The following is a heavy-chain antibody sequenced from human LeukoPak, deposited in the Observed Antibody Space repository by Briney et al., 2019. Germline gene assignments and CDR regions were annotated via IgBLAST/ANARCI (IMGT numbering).Heavy chain of an antibody. V-gene: IGHV3-30-3*01. CDR2: ISYDGSNK. Sequence: PGGSLRLSCAASGFTFSSYAMHWVRQAPGKGLEWVAVISYDGSNKYYADSVEGRFTISRDNSKNTLYLQMNSLRAEDTAVYYCARDIFDYWGQGTLVTVSS. CDR3: ARDIFDY. CDR1: GFTFSSYA. J-gene: IGHJ4*02.